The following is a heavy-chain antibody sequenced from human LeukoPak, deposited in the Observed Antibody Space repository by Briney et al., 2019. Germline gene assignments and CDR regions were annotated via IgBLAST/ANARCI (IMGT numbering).Heavy chain of an antibody. J-gene: IGHJ4*02. D-gene: IGHD1-26*01. CDR2: INPSGGST. Sequence: ASVKVSCKASGYTFTSYYMHWVRQAPGQGLEWMGIINPSGGSTSYAQKFQGRVTITADESTSTAYMELSSLRSEDTAVYYCARVLDSGSYYFDYWGQGTLVTVSS. V-gene: IGHV1-46*01. CDR3: ARVLDSGSYYFDY. CDR1: GYTFTSYY.